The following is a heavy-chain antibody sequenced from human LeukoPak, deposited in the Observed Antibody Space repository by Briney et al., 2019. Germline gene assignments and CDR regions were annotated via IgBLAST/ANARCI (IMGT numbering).Heavy chain of an antibody. V-gene: IGHV1-46*01. Sequence: GASVKVSCKASGYTFTSYYMHWVRQAPGQGPEWMGIINPSGGSTSYAQKFQGRVTMTRDTSTSTVYMELSSLRSEDTAVYYCAREGSERQLVRFMDFDYWGQGTLVTVSS. D-gene: IGHD6-13*01. J-gene: IGHJ4*02. CDR3: AREGSERQLVRFMDFDY. CDR2: INPSGGST. CDR1: GYTFTSYY.